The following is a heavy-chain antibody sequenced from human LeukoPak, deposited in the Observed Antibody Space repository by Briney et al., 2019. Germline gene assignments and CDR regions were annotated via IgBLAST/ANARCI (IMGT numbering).Heavy chain of an antibody. CDR2: IYYSGST. V-gene: IGHV4-59*01. J-gene: IGHJ4*02. Sequence: SETLSLTCTVSGGSISSYYWSWIRQPPGKGLEWIGYIYYSGSTNYNPSLKSRVTISVDTSKNQFSLNLSSVTAADTAVYYCARTPYQRPFDYWGQGTLVTVSS. D-gene: IGHD2-2*01. CDR1: GGSISSYY. CDR3: ARTPYQRPFDY.